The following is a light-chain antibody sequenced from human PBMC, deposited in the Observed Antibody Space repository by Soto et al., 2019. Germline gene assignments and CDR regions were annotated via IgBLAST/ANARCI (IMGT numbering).Light chain of an antibody. CDR3: RSYTSSSTFYVV. CDR1: SSDVDGYNY. V-gene: IGLV2-14*01. CDR2: DVS. J-gene: IGLJ2*01. Sequence: QSALTQPDSVSGSPGQSITISCTGTSSDVDGYNYVSWYQQHPGKAPKLMIYDVSNRPSGVSNRFSGSKSGNTASLTISGLQAEDETDYYCRSYTSSSTFYVVFGGGTKLTVL.